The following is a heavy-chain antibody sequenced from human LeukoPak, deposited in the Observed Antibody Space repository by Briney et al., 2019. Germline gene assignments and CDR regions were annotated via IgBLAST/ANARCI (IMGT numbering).Heavy chain of an antibody. J-gene: IGHJ3*02. CDR1: GGSISSYY. Sequence: SETLSLTCTVSGGSISSYYWSWIRQPPGKGLEWIGYIYYSGSTNYNPSLKSRVTISVDTSKNQFSLKLSSVTAADTAVYYCARSSPGDRYAFDIWGQGTMVTVSS. CDR3: ARSSPGDRYAFDI. D-gene: IGHD3-22*01. V-gene: IGHV4-59*01. CDR2: IYYSGST.